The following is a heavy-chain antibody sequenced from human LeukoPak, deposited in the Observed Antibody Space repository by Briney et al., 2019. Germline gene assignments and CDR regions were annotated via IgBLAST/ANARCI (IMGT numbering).Heavy chain of an antibody. Sequence: GGSLRLSCAASGFTFSAYGMSWVRQSPGQGLEWVSGISANGSITFYARSVRGRFTISRDNSKNTLYLQMNSLRAEDTAVYYCARGTGITRPGYYLDYWGQGTLVTVSS. CDR1: GFTFSAYG. D-gene: IGHD3-10*01. J-gene: IGHJ4*02. CDR2: ISANGSIT. V-gene: IGHV3-23*01. CDR3: ARGTGITRPGYYLDY.